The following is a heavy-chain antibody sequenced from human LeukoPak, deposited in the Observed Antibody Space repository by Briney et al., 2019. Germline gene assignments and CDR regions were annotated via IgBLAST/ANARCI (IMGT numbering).Heavy chain of an antibody. Sequence: SETLSLTCTVSGGSISSYYWSWIRQPPGKGLEWIGYIYYSGSTNYNPSLKSRVTISVDTSKNQFSLKLSSVTAADTAVYYCARGYPYDSSGHDYWGQGTLVTVSS. CDR3: ARGYPYDSSGHDY. CDR2: IYYSGST. CDR1: GGSISSYY. J-gene: IGHJ4*02. D-gene: IGHD3-22*01. V-gene: IGHV4-59*01.